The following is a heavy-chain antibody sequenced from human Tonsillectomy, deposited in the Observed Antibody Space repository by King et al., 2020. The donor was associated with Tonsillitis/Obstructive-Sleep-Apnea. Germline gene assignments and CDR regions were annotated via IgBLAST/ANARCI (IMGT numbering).Heavy chain of an antibody. CDR2: VNHSGST. D-gene: IGHD3-3*01. CDR3: ARSTIFGVVITPLYFDY. CDR1: VGSFSGHY. J-gene: IGHJ4*02. V-gene: IGHV4-34*01. Sequence: VQLQQWGAGLLKPAETLSLTCAVYVGSFSGHYWRGIRQPPGEGLEWVGEVNHSGSTNYNPSLKIRVTMSVATSKNQSSLNLNSVTAADTAVYYCARSTIFGVVITPLYFDYWGQGTLVTVSS.